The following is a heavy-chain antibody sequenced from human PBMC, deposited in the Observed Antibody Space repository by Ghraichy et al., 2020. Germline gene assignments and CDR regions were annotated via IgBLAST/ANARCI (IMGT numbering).Heavy chain of an antibody. CDR3: ARDTGLCWSGYYRGFGAFDI. CDR1: GFTFSSYW. CDR2: IKQDGSEK. Sequence: GGSLRLSCAASGFTFSSYWMSWVRQAPGKGLEWVANIKQDGSEKYYVDSVKGRFTISRDNAKNSLYLQMNSLRAEDTAVYYCARDTGLCWSGYYRGFGAFDIWRRGTMVTVRS. J-gene: IGHJ3*02. D-gene: IGHD3-3*01. V-gene: IGHV3-7*03.